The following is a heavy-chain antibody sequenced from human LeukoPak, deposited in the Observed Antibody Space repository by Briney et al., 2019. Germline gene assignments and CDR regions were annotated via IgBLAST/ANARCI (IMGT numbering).Heavy chain of an antibody. Sequence: GGSLRLSCAASGFTFSNTNMNWVRQAPGKGLKWVSFISASSNYIYYADSVKGRFTISRDNAQNSLYLQVNSLRAEDTAVYFCARVVNGYVDYWGQGTLVTVSS. CDR2: ISASSNYI. CDR1: GFTFSNTN. J-gene: IGHJ4*02. D-gene: IGHD2-8*01. V-gene: IGHV3-21*06. CDR3: ARVVNGYVDY.